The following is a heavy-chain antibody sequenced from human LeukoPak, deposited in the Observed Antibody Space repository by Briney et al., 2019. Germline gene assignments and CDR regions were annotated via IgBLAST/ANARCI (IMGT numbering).Heavy chain of an antibody. D-gene: IGHD6-13*01. V-gene: IGHV4-59*08. CDR3: ARRLLQLVLTPHNYFVY. J-gene: IGHJ4*02. Sequence: PSETLSLTCTVSGGSISSYYWTWIRQPPGKGLEWIGSIYHSGSTYYNPSLKSRVTISVDTSKNQFSLKLSSVTAADTAVYYCARRLLQLVLTPHNYFVYWGQGTLVTVSS. CDR1: GGSISSYY. CDR2: IYHSGST.